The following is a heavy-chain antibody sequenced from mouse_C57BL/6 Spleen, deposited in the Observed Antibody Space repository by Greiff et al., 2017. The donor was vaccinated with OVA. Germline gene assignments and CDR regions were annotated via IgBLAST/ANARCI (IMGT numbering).Heavy chain of an antibody. CDR2: IDPSDSYT. D-gene: IGHD1-1*01. CDR3: ATTVVATGKDYFDY. CDR1: GYTFTSYW. Sequence: QVQLKQSGAELVMPGASVKLSCKASGYTFTSYWMHWVKQRPGQGLEWIGEIDPSDSYTNYNQKFKGKSTLTVDKSSSTAYMQLSSLTSEDSAVYYCATTVVATGKDYFDYWGQGTTLTVSS. J-gene: IGHJ2*01. V-gene: IGHV1-69*01.